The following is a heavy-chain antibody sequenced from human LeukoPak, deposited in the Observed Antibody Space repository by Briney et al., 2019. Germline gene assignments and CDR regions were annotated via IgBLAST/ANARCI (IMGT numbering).Heavy chain of an antibody. J-gene: IGHJ6*03. CDR2: IFQSGST. CDR1: GYSISNSYY. Sequence: KPSETLSLTCAVSGYSISNSYYWGWIRQPPGKGLEWIGNIFQSGSTFYNPSLKSRVTISVDTSKNQFTLKLSSVTAADTAVYYCARHGSARHYYYYMDVWGKGTTVTVSS. D-gene: IGHD5-24*01. CDR3: ARHGSARHYYYYMDV. V-gene: IGHV4-38-2*01.